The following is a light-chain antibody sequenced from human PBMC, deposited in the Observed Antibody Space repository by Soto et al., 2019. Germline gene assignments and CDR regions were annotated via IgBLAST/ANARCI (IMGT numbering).Light chain of an antibody. CDR2: EVS. Sequence: DVVMTQSPLSLPVTLGQPASISCRSSQSLVYSDGNTYLNWFQQRPGQSPRRLIYEVSTRDSGVPERFSGSGSGTDFTLTISRVEAEDVGVYYCMQATHRPFTFGPGTKVDIK. J-gene: IGKJ3*01. V-gene: IGKV2-30*01. CDR1: QSLVYSDGNTY. CDR3: MQATHRPFT.